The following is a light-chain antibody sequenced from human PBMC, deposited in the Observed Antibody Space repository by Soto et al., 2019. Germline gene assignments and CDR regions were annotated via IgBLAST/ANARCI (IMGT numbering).Light chain of an antibody. V-gene: IGKV3D-20*02. CDR2: GTS. Sequence: EIVLTQSPGTLSLSPGERASLSCRASETVSNNYVAWYQHKPGQAPRLLIYGTSHRATGIPDRFSASGTGTDFTLTISDVQPEDFAVYYCQQRSNWPITFGQGTRLEIK. CDR1: ETVSNNY. CDR3: QQRSNWPIT. J-gene: IGKJ5*01.